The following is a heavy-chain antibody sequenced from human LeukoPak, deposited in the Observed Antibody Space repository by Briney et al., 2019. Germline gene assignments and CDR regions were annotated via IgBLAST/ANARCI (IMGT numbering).Heavy chain of an antibody. CDR3: ARVYGSGSYWGSYYRMDV. CDR2: IYSGGRT. Sequence: PGGSLRLSCAASGFTVSSNYMSWVRQAPGKGLEWVSVIYSGGRTYYADSVKGRFTISTDNSKNTLYLQMNSLRAEDTAVYYCARVYGSGSYWGSYYRMDVWGQGTTVTVSS. D-gene: IGHD3-10*01. CDR1: GFTVSSNY. V-gene: IGHV3-66*01. J-gene: IGHJ6*02.